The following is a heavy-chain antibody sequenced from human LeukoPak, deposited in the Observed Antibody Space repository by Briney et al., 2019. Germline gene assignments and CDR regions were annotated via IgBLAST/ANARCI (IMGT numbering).Heavy chain of an antibody. CDR3: ARDCGPESRDGYNWDYYYYYMDV. J-gene: IGHJ6*03. CDR1: GYTFTSYA. D-gene: IGHD5-24*01. Sequence: GASVKVSCKASGYTFTSYAMNWVRQAPGQGLEWMGWINTNTGNPTYAQGFTGRFVFSLDTSVSTAYLQISSLKAEDTAVYYCARDCGPESRDGYNWDYYYYYMDVWGKGTTVTVSS. CDR2: INTNTGNP. V-gene: IGHV7-4-1*02.